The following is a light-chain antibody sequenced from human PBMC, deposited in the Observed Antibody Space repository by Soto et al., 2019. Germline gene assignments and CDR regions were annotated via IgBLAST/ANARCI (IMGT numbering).Light chain of an antibody. Sequence: QSALAQPASVSGSPGQSITISCTGTSNDVGDYDYVSWYQQHPGKAPKLMIYDVSKRPSGVPDRFSGSKSGNTASLTISGLQAEDEADYYCCSYAGSYTVVFGGGTKLTVL. CDR3: CSYAGSYTVV. J-gene: IGLJ2*01. CDR1: SNDVGDYDY. CDR2: DVS. V-gene: IGLV2-11*01.